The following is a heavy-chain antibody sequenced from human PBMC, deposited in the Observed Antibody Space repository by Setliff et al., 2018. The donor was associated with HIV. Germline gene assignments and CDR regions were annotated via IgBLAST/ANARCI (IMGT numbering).Heavy chain of an antibody. D-gene: IGHD6-13*01. CDR2: IYTSGTT. CDR3: ARSSSSWSGWFDP. J-gene: IGHJ5*02. Sequence: SETLSLTCTVSGDSISSGSYYWSWIRQPAGKGLEWIGRIYTSGTTNYNPSLKSRVTISLDTSKNQFSLKLSSVTAADTAVYYCARSSSSWSGWFDPWGQGTLVTVSS. CDR1: GDSISSGSYY. V-gene: IGHV4-61*02.